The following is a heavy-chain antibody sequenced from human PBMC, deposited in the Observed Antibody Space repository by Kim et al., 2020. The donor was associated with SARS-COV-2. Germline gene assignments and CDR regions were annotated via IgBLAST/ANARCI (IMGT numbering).Heavy chain of an antibody. V-gene: IGHV3-48*03. CDR2: IGADGAPT. CDR1: GFAIRGYE. CDR3: ARDHSGWSLL. D-gene: IGHD6-19*01. Sequence: GGSLRLSCAASGFAIRGYEMNWVRQAPGKRLEWISYIGADGAPTFYADSVKGRFTISRDDAHNSLYLQMSGLRVEDTAVYYCARDHSGWSLLWCQGALVT. J-gene: IGHJ1*01.